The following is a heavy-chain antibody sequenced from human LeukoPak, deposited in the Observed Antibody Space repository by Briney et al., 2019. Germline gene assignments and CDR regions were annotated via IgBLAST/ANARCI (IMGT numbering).Heavy chain of an antibody. V-gene: IGHV3-23*01. CDR3: AKVQSSLRLQTFDY. CDR1: GFTFSNYA. D-gene: IGHD5-24*01. J-gene: IGHJ4*02. Sequence: GGSLRLSCAASGFTFSNYAMSWVRQTPGKGLEWVSTISGSGDTTYYADSVKGRFTISRDNSKNTLYVQINSLRAEDTAVYYCAKVQSSLRLQTFDYWGQGTLVTVSS. CDR2: ISGSGDTT.